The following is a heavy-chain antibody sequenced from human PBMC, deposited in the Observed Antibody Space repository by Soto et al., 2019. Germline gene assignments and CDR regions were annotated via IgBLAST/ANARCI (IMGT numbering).Heavy chain of an antibody. J-gene: IGHJ4*02. CDR3: AANSGGVPYYFDY. Sequence: GGSLRLSCAASGFTFSSYAMSWVRQAPGKGLEWVSAISGSGGSTYYADSVKGRFTISRDNSKNTLYLQMNSLRAEDTAVYYCAANSGGVPYYFDYWGQGTQVTVSS. D-gene: IGHD3-10*01. CDR2: ISGSGGST. V-gene: IGHV3-23*01. CDR1: GFTFSSYA.